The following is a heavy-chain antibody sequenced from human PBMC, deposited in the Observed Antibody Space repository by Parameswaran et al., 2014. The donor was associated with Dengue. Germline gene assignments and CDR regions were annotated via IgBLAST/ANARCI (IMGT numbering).Heavy chain of an antibody. D-gene: IGHD3-9*01. CDR3: ARGGGLRYFDWLLETEDYYGIDV. J-gene: IGHJ6*02. Sequence: ASVKVSCKASGYTFTSYAMNWVRQAPGQGLEWMGWINTNTGNPTYAQGFTGRFVFSLDTSVSTAYLQISSLKAEDTAVYYCARGGGLRYFDWLLETEDYYGIDVWGQGTTVTVSS. CDR1: GYTFTSYA. V-gene: IGHV7-4-1*02. CDR2: INTNTGNP.